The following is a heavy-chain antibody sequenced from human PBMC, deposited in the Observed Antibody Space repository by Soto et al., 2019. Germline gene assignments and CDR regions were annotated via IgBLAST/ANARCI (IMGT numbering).Heavy chain of an antibody. D-gene: IGHD2-2*01. J-gene: IGHJ4*02. CDR1: GYTFTSYD. CDR3: ALRRVAYADF. V-gene: IGHV1-8*01. CDR2: MNPNSGNT. Sequence: ASVKVSCKASGYTFTSYDINWVRQATGQGLEWMGWMNPNSGNTGYAQKFQGRVTMTRDTSISTAYMELNSLRAEDTAVYYCALRRVAYADFWGQGTRVTVSS.